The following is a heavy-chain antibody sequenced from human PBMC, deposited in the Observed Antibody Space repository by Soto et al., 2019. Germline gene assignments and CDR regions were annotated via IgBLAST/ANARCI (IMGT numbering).Heavy chain of an antibody. CDR2: ISPYNGNT. Sequence: ASVKVSCKASGYTFTSYGISWVRQAPGQGLEWMGWISPYNGNTNYAQKFQGRVTITTDESTSTAYMELSSLRSEDTAVYYCARESYCGGDCHFDYWGQGTLVTVSS. V-gene: IGHV1-18*01. CDR1: GYTFTSYG. D-gene: IGHD2-21*02. CDR3: ARESYCGGDCHFDY. J-gene: IGHJ4*02.